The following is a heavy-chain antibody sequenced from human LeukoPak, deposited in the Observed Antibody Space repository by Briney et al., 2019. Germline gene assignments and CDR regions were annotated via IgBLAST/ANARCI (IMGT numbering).Heavy chain of an antibody. CDR3: ARGGDDSGLYFAY. Sequence: ASVKVSCKASGYSFTGFYIHWVRRAAGQGLEWMAWINPQSGATNYAQKFKGRITTTRDMSITTAYMEVTTLRSDDTAVYYCARGGDDSGLYFAYWGQGTLVTVSS. J-gene: IGHJ4*02. CDR1: GYSFTGFY. D-gene: IGHD3-22*01. V-gene: IGHV1-2*02. CDR2: INPQSGAT.